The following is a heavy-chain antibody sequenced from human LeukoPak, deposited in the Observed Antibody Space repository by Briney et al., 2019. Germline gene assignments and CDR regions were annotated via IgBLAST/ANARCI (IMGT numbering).Heavy chain of an antibody. J-gene: IGHJ4*02. CDR2: ISYDGSNK. D-gene: IGHD4-17*01. Sequence: PGGSLRLSCAASGFTFSSYGMHWVRQAPGKGLEWGAVISYDGSNKYYADSVKGRFTISRDNSKNTLYLQMNSLRAEDTAVYYCAKEHDYGDFFDYWGQGTLVTVSS. CDR3: AKEHDYGDFFDY. CDR1: GFTFSSYG. V-gene: IGHV3-30*18.